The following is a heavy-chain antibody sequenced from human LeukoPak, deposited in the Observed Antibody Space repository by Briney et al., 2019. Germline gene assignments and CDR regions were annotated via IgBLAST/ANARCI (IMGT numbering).Heavy chain of an antibody. J-gene: IGHJ6*03. CDR3: ARSRGCCSSTSCYAPPYYMDV. CDR2: ISYDGSNK. D-gene: IGHD2-2*03. CDR1: GFYA. Sequence: GGSPRLSCAASGFYAMHWVRQAPDKGREWVALISYDGSNKYYADSVKGRFTISRDNSPNTLYLQMNSLRLEDTAVYYCARSRGCCSSTSCYAPPYYMDVWGKGTTVTVSS. V-gene: IGHV3-30-3*01.